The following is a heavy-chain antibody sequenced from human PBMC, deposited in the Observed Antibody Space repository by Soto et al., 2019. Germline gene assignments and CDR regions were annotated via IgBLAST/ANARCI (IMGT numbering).Heavy chain of an antibody. Sequence: PSETLSLTCAVYGGSFSGYYWSWIRQPPGKGLEWIGEINHSGSTNYNPSLKSRVTISVDTSKNQFSLKLSSVTAADTAVYYCASIAARGVGYYYYGMDVWGQGTTVTVSS. D-gene: IGHD6-6*01. CDR3: ASIAARGVGYYYYGMDV. CDR2: INHSGST. V-gene: IGHV4-34*01. J-gene: IGHJ6*02. CDR1: GGSFSGYY.